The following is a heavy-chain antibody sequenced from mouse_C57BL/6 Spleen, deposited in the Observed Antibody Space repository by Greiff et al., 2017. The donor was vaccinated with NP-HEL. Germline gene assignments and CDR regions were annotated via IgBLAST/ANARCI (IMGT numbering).Heavy chain of an antibody. V-gene: IGHV1-50*01. D-gene: IGHD2-4*01. CDR1: GYTFTSYW. CDR3: ARAGDYGAMDY. J-gene: IGHJ4*01. Sequence: QQSCKASGYTFTSYWMQWVKQRPGQGLEWIGEIDPSDSYTNYNQKFKGKATLTVDTSSSTAYMQLSSLTSEDSAVYYCARAGDYGAMDYWGQGTSVTVSS. CDR2: IDPSDSYT.